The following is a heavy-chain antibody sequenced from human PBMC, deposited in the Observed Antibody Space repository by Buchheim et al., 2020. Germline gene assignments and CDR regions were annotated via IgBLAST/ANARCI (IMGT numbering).Heavy chain of an antibody. CDR3: ARMYDSSGYPHLDAFDI. V-gene: IGHV4-39*07. Sequence: QLQLQESGPGLVKPSETLSLTCTVSGGSISSSSYYWGWIRQPPGKGLEWIGSIYYSGSTYYNPSLKSRVTISVDTSKNQFSLKLSSVTAADTAVYYCARMYDSSGYPHLDAFDIWGQGT. CDR2: IYYSGST. CDR1: GGSISSSSYY. J-gene: IGHJ3*02. D-gene: IGHD3-22*01.